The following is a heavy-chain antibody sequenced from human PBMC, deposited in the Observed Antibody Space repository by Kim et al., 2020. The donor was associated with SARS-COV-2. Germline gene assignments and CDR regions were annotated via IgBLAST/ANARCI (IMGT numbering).Heavy chain of an antibody. J-gene: IGHJ4*02. Sequence: NYTPSRKSRVTISVDTSKNQFSLKLSSVTAADTAVYYCARPNSSGWLFDYWGQGTLVTVSS. CDR3: ARPNSSGWLFDY. V-gene: IGHV4-34*01. D-gene: IGHD6-19*01.